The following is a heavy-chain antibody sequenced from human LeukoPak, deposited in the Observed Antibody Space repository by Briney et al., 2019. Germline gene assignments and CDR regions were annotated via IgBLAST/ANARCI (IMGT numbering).Heavy chain of an antibody. J-gene: IGHJ6*03. CDR1: GFTFSSYA. V-gene: IGHV3-23*01. Sequence: PGGSLRLSCAASGFTFSSYAMSWVRQAPGKGLEWVSAISGSGGSTYYADSVKGRFTISRDNSKNTLYLQMNSLRAEDTAVYYCAKVGSYGWRYYYYYMDVWGKGTTVTVSS. CDR2: ISGSGGST. CDR3: AKVGSYGWRYYYYYMDV. D-gene: IGHD5-18*01.